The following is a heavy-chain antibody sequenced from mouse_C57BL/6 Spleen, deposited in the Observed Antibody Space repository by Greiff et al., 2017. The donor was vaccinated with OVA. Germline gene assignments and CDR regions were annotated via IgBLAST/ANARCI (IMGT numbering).Heavy chain of an antibody. CDR1: GYTFTSYW. CDR2: IYPGSGST. D-gene: IGHD1-1*01. V-gene: IGHV1-55*01. Sequence: VQLQQPGAELVKPGASVKMSCKASGYTFTSYWITWVKQRPGQGLEWIGDIYPGSGSTNYNEKFKSKATLTVDTSSSTAYMQLSSLPTEDTTVYYCASEGIYYGSSYWYFDVWGTGTTVTVSS. CDR3: ASEGIYYGSSYWYFDV. J-gene: IGHJ1*03.